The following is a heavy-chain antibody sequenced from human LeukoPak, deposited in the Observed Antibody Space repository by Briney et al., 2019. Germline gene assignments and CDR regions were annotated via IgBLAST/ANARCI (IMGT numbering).Heavy chain of an antibody. CDR3: ARVFGGYSYGSDWFDP. CDR1: GYTLTELS. J-gene: IGHJ5*02. D-gene: IGHD5-18*01. Sequence: ASVKVSCKVSGYTLTELSMHWVRQAPGKGLEWMGGFDPEDGETIYAQKFLGRVTMTEDTSTDTAYMELSSLRSEDTAVYYCARVFGGYSYGSDWFDPWGQGTLVTVSS. V-gene: IGHV1-24*01. CDR2: FDPEDGET.